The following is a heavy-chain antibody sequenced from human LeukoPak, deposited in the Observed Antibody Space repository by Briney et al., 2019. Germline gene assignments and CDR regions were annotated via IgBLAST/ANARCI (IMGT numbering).Heavy chain of an antibody. J-gene: IGHJ6*03. V-gene: IGHV4-4*07. CDR3: ARVGGNVLRFLEWSGYYYYMDV. CDR1: GGSISSYY. Sequence: SETLSLTCTVSGGSISSYYWSWIRQPAGKGLEWIGRIYTSGSTNYNPSLKSRVTMSVDTSKNQFSLKLSSVTAADTAVYYCARVGGNVLRFLEWSGYYYYMDVWGKGTTVTVSS. CDR2: IYTSGST. D-gene: IGHD3-3*01.